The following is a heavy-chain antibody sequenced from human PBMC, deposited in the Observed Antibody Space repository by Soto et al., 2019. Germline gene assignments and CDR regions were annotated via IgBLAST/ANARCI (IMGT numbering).Heavy chain of an antibody. Sequence: SETLSLTCTVSAGSITTSYWSWIRQPLGKALEWIGYISYRGSTNYNPSLKSRLTISIDTSKSQISLKLTSMTTADTAVYYCASSGIVGREVNTWFDPWGQGTLVTVSA. CDR3: ASSGIVGREVNTWFDP. CDR2: ISYRGST. CDR1: AGSITTSY. V-gene: IGHV4-59*01. J-gene: IGHJ5*02. D-gene: IGHD3-22*01.